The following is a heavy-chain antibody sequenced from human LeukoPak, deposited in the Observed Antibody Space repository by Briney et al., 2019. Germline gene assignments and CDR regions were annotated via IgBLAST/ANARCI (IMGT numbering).Heavy chain of an antibody. CDR3: ARDRRGIGYCSGGSCSATGGYYYYYMDV. CDR2: IYYSGST. V-gene: IGHV4-59*12. Sequence: GSLRLSCAASGFTFSSYWMSWVRQPPGKGLEWIGSIYYSGSTNYNPSLKSRVTMSVDTSKNQFSLKLSSVTAADTAVYYCARDRRGIGYCSGGSCSATGGYYYYYMDVWGKGTTVTISS. CDR1: GFTFSSYW. J-gene: IGHJ6*03. D-gene: IGHD2-15*01.